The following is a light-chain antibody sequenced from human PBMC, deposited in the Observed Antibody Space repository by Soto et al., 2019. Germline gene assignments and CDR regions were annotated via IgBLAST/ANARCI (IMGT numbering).Light chain of an antibody. Sequence: SALTQPASVSGSPGQSITVSCIGTSSDVGGYNSVSWYQQHPGKPPKLIIYEVSNRPSGVSDRFSGSKSGNTASLTISGLQAEDEADYYCSSYTSTSSYVFATGSKVTVL. J-gene: IGLJ1*01. CDR2: EVS. CDR3: SSYTSTSSYV. V-gene: IGLV2-14*03. CDR1: SSDVGGYNS.